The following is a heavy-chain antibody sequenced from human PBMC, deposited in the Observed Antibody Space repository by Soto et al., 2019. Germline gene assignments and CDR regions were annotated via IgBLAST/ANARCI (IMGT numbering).Heavy chain of an antibody. V-gene: IGHV1-69*13. J-gene: IGHJ4*02. CDR1: GGTFYTYT. CDR3: ARIPRYSFPASDDLAS. Sequence: GASVKVSCKASGGTFYTYTFSWVRQAPGKGLEWMGSITPIYPTTNYAERFQGTLTITADGSTHTAYMDLTSLTSEDMAVYYCARIPRYSFPASDDLASWGQGTLVTVSS. CDR2: ITPIYPTT. D-gene: IGHD5-18*01.